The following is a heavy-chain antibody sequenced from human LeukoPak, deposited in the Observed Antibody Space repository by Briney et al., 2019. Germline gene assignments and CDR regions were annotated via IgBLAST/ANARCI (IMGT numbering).Heavy chain of an antibody. V-gene: IGHV3-33*01. D-gene: IGHD3-10*01. CDR3: ARDGRGFGDPSAFDI. Sequence: GGSLRLSCAASGFTFSSYGMHWVRQAPGKRLEWVAVIWYDGSNKYYADSVKGRFTISRDNSKNTLYLQMNSLRAEDTAVYYCARDGRGFGDPSAFDIWGQGTMVTVSS. CDR1: GFTFSSYG. J-gene: IGHJ3*02. CDR2: IWYDGSNK.